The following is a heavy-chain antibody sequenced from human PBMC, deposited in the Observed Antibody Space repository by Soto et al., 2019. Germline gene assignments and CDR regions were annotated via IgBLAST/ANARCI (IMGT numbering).Heavy chain of an antibody. CDR2: INVGNGNT. D-gene: IGHD3-22*01. J-gene: IGHJ6*02. CDR1: GYKFSSYA. CDR3: AGGGYAKLLYYPSSYYYGMEV. V-gene: IGHV1-3*01. Sequence: ASVKVSCKAAGYKFSSYAIHWVRQAPGQRLEWMGWINVGNGNTKYSQKFHDRVTITRDTSTSTAYMEVTGLRSEDTAVYYCAGGGYAKLLYYPSSYYYGMEVWGQGTTVTVSS.